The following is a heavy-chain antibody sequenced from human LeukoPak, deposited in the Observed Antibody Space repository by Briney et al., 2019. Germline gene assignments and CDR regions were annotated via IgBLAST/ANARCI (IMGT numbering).Heavy chain of an antibody. CDR2: IIPILGIA. V-gene: IGHV1-69*04. J-gene: IGHJ6*02. CDR3: ARKMGPHYDILTGYAQTRHYYYGMDV. D-gene: IGHD3-9*01. Sequence: ASVKVSCKASGGTFSSYAISWVRQAPGQGLEWMGRIIPILGIANYAQKFQGRVTITADKSTSTAYMELSSLRSEDTAVDYCARKMGPHYDILTGYAQTRHYYYGMDVWGQGTTVTVSS. CDR1: GGTFSSYA.